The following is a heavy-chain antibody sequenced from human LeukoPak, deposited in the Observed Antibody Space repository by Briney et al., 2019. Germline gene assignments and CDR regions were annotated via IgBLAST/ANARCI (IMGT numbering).Heavy chain of an antibody. Sequence: ASVKVSCKASGYTFTGYYMHWVRQAPGQGLEWMGWINLNSGSTNYAQKFQGWVTMTRDRSISTAYMELSRLRSDDTAVYYCARDLKDGGLVVPAAPSHGMDVWGKGTTVTVSS. CDR2: INLNSGST. CDR1: GYTFTGYY. V-gene: IGHV1-2*04. CDR3: ARDLKDGGLVVPAAPSHGMDV. J-gene: IGHJ6*04. D-gene: IGHD2-2*01.